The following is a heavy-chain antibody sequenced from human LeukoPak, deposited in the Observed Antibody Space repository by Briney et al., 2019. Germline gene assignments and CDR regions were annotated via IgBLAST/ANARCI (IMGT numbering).Heavy chain of an antibody. V-gene: IGHV3-49*04. CDR1: AFTFCDYD. D-gene: IGHD6-13*01. CDR3: TRGSRDYFDY. J-gene: IGHJ4*02. CDR2: IRSKAYGGTT. Sequence: GGSLRLSCTASAFTFCDYDMSWVRQAPGKGVEWVGFIRSKAYGGTTEYAASGKGRFTSARVDSKSIAYLQMNSLQTEDTAVYYCTRGSRDYFDYWGQGTLVTVSS.